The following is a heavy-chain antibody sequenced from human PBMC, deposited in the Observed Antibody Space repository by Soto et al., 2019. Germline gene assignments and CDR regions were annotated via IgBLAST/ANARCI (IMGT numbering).Heavy chain of an antibody. D-gene: IGHD3-3*01. CDR2: IYYSGST. CDR3: ARGGPQYYDFWSGYYPVRWFDP. J-gene: IGHJ5*02. Sequence: PSETLSLTCTVSGGSISSYYWSWIRQPPGKGLEWIGYIYYSGSTNYNPSLKSRVTISVDTSKNQFSLKLSSVTAADTAVYYCARGGPQYYDFWSGYYPVRWFDPWGQGTLVTVSS. CDR1: GGSISSYY. V-gene: IGHV4-59*01.